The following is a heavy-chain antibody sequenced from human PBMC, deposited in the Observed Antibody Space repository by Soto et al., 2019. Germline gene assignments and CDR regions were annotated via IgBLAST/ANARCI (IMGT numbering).Heavy chain of an antibody. D-gene: IGHD2-21*02. CDR1: EYTLISYG. Sequence: PVVSLSLCYGASEYTLISYGVHCVRKAPGKGLEWVAIISNDGSNKNYADSVKGRFTISRDNSKNTVNLQMDSLRAEDTAVYYCATGTCGSACYILEYWGQGSLVTVSS. CDR3: ATGTCGSACYILEY. V-gene: IGHV3-30*03. J-gene: IGHJ4*02. CDR2: ISNDGSNK.